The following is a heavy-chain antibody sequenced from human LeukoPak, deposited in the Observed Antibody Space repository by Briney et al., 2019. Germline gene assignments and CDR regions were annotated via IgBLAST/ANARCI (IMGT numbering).Heavy chain of an antibody. CDR3: ARAPPYDFWSGVYYYYYYGMDV. Sequence: GGSLRLSCEASGFTFSSYAMHWVRQAPGKGLEWVAVISYDGSNKYYADSVKGRFTISRDNSKNTLYLQMNSLRAEDTAVYYCARAPPYDFWSGVYYYYYYGMDVWGQGTTVTVSS. J-gene: IGHJ6*02. CDR2: ISYDGSNK. D-gene: IGHD3-3*01. CDR1: GFTFSSYA. V-gene: IGHV3-30-3*01.